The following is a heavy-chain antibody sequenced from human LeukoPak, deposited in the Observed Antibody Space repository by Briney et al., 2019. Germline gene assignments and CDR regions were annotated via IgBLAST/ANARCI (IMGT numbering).Heavy chain of an antibody. Sequence: SETLSLTCAVYGGSFSGYYWSWIRQPPGKGLEWIGEINHSGSTNYNPSLKSRVTISVDKSKNQFSLKLSSVTAADTAVYYCARAGFYCSSTSCYGPYYYYGMDVWGKGTTVTVSS. D-gene: IGHD2-2*01. CDR1: GGSFSGYY. CDR2: INHSGST. V-gene: IGHV4-34*01. CDR3: ARAGFYCSSTSCYGPYYYYGMDV. J-gene: IGHJ6*04.